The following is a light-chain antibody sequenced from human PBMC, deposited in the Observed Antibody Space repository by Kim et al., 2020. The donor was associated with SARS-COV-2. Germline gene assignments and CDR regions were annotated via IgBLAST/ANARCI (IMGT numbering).Light chain of an antibody. CDR2: AAS. J-gene: IGKJ1*01. V-gene: IGKV1-27*01. CDR3: QKYNSAPPT. Sequence: DIQMTQSPSSLSASVGDRVTITCRASQGIRNYLAWYQQKPGKVPKLLIYAASTLQSGVPSRFSGSGSGTDFTLTISSLQPEDVATYYCQKYNSAPPTFGQGTKVDIK. CDR1: QGIRNY.